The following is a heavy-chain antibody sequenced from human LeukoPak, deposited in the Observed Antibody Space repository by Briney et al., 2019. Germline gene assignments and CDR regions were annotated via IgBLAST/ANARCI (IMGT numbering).Heavy chain of an antibody. D-gene: IGHD3-10*01. J-gene: IGHJ4*02. CDR1: GFTFDDYG. CDR3: ARRYGSGSAFDY. V-gene: IGHV3-20*04. CDR2: INCNGGST. Sequence: GGSLRLSCAASGFTFDDYGMSWVRQAPGKGLEWVSGINCNGGSTGYADSVKGRFTISRDNAKNSLYLQMNSLRAEDTALYYCARRYGSGSAFDYWGQGTLVTVSS.